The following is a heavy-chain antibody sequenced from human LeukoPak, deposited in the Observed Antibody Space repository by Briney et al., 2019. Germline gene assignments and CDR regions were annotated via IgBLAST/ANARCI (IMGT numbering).Heavy chain of an antibody. CDR3: AKDQNSDYDFWSGYGHYFGS. CDR1: GFTFSSYA. CDR2: FSASGART. V-gene: IGHV3-23*01. D-gene: IGHD3-3*01. J-gene: IGHJ4*02. Sequence: RPGGSLRLSGAASGFTFSSYAMSWVLQARGKGLEWVSIFSASGARTYYADSVKGRFTISRDNPKNTLYLQMNSLRAEDTAVYYCAKDQNSDYDFWSGYGHYFGSWGQGTLVTVSS.